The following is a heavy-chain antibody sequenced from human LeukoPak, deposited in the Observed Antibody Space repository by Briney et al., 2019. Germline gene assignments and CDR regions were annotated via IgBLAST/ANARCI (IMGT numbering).Heavy chain of an antibody. J-gene: IGHJ6*03. CDR2: TSGYNTYT. CDR3: ARGYYGSGTNVGPYYYMDV. D-gene: IGHD3-10*01. V-gene: IGHV1-18*01. CDR1: NNTLSNNG. Sequence: ASVKVSCKASNNTLSNNGITWVRQAPGQGLEWMGWTSGYNTYTTYAQKFQDRVTMTKDTSTNTAYMEMRSLRSDDTAMYYCARGYYGSGTNVGPYYYMDVWGKGTTVTISS.